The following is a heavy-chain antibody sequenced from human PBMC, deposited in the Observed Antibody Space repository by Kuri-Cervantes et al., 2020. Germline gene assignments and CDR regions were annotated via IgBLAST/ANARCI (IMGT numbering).Heavy chain of an antibody. V-gene: IGHV3-48*02. J-gene: IGHJ4*02. CDR3: ARDSRYGSGSYYGY. CDR1: GFTFSSYS. Sequence: GGSLRLSYAASGFTFSSYSMNWVRQAPGKGLEWVSYISSSSSTIYYADSVKGRFTISRDNAKNSLYLQMNSLRDEDTAVYYCARDSRYGSGSYYGYWGQGTLVTVSS. CDR2: ISSSSSTI. D-gene: IGHD3-10*01.